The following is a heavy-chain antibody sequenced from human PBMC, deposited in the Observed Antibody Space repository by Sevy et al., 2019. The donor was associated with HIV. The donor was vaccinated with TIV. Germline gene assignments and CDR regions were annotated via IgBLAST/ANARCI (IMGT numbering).Heavy chain of an antibody. CDR1: GFSFSRHW. CDR3: ARGPPDGSYDYFDY. V-gene: IGHV3-21*06. D-gene: IGHD1-26*01. J-gene: IGHJ4*02. CDR2: VSGSSNYI. Sequence: GGSLRLSCAASGFSFSRHWMSWVRQAPGKGLEWVSSVSGSSNYIYYAESLKGRFIISRDNAKNTLYLQINSLRADDTAVYYCARGPPDGSYDYFDYWGQGTLVTVSS.